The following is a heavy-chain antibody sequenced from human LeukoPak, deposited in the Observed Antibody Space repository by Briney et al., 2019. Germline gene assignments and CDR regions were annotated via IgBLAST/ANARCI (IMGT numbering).Heavy chain of an antibody. J-gene: IGHJ4*02. V-gene: IGHV4-30-4*08. CDR2: IYYSGST. D-gene: IGHD5-24*01. Sequence: SQTLSLTCTVSGGSISIGDYYWNWIRQPPGKVLEWIGYIYYSGSTYYNPSFKSRLTISVDTSKNQFSLMLSSVSAADTAVYFCARENKKCNNMAIDFWGQGTLVTVSS. CDR1: GGSISIGDYY. CDR3: ARENKKCNNMAIDF.